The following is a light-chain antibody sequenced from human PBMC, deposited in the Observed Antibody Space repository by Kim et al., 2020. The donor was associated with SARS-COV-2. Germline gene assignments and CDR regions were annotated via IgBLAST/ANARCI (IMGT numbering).Light chain of an antibody. CDR3: QHRGNWPLT. CDR1: QSVNSY. Sequence: LSPGERATLSCRASQSVNSYLVWYQQKPGQPPRLLISDASNRATGIPARFSGSGSGTDFTLTISSLETEDFAVYYCQHRGNWPLTFGGGTKVDIK. CDR2: DAS. J-gene: IGKJ4*01. V-gene: IGKV3-11*01.